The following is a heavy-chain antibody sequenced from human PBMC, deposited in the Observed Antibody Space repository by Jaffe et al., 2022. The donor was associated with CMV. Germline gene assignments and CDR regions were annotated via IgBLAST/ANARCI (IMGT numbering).Heavy chain of an antibody. CDR1: GFTFSSYA. Sequence: EVQLLESGGGLVQPGGSLRLSCAASGFTFSSYAMSWVRQAPGKGLEWVSAISGSGGSTYYADSVKGRFTISRDNSKNTLYLQMNSLRAEDTAVYYCANFYYDFWSGYAGPSYWGQGTLVTVSS. D-gene: IGHD3-3*01. CDR2: ISGSGGST. CDR3: ANFYYDFWSGYAGPSY. J-gene: IGHJ4*02. V-gene: IGHV3-23*01.